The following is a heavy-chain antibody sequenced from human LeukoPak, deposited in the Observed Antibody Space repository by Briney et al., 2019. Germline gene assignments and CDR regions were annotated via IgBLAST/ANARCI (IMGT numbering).Heavy chain of an antibody. CDR2: ISGGGVST. D-gene: IGHD3-10*01. V-gene: IGHV3-23*01. J-gene: IGHJ6*02. CDR3: MQGTGFRYFGMDV. CDR1: GFTFSSYA. Sequence: PGGSLRLSCAASGFTFSSYAMSWVRQAPGKGLEWVSTISGGGVSTYYADSVQGRFTISRDNSKSTLYLQMNSLRAEDTALYYCMQGTGFRYFGMDVWGQGTTVTVSS.